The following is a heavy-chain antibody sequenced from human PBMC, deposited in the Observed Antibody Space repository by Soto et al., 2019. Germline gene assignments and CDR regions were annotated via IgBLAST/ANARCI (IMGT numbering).Heavy chain of an antibody. CDR3: VKGQETGYRGAFDS. D-gene: IGHD5-18*01. CDR1: LFHSGIYG. J-gene: IGHJ4*02. CDR2: VSGSGSSP. Sequence: PGRSLRVSWAPTLFHSGIYGMCRVRHAPGKGLEWVSGVSGSGSSPYYADSVKGRLTISEDKSKNTLYLDLNNLRSEDTAVYFCVKGQETGYRGAFDSWGQGTLVTVSS. V-gene: IGHV3-23*01.